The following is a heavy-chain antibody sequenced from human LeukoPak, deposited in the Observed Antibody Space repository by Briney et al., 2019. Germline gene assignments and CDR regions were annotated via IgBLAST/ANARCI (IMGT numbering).Heavy chain of an antibody. J-gene: IGHJ4*02. V-gene: IGHV1-58*02. CDR1: GFTFTSSA. D-gene: IGHD1-20*01. CDR3: AAAPLGNWNDGWDFDY. Sequence: ASVKVSCKASGFTFTSSAMQWVRQARGQRLEWIGWIVGGSGNTNYAQKFQERVTITRDMSTSTAYMELSSLRSEDTAVYYCAAAPLGNWNDGWDFDYWGQGTLVTVSS. CDR2: IVGGSGNT.